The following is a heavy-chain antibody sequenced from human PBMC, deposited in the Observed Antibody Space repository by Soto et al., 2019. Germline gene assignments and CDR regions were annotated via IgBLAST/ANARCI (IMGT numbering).Heavy chain of an antibody. Sequence: EVQLLESGGGLVQPGGSLRLSCVASGFTFSIYAMSWVRQAPGKGLEWVSVISGSGGSASHADSVEGRFTISRDNSKNTLYLQINSLRAEDTAVYYCAKVLGEYFGSGYSLFEYWGQGTLVTVSS. CDR2: ISGSGGSA. D-gene: IGHD3-10*01. CDR3: AKVLGEYFGSGYSLFEY. J-gene: IGHJ4*02. CDR1: GFTFSIYA. V-gene: IGHV3-23*01.